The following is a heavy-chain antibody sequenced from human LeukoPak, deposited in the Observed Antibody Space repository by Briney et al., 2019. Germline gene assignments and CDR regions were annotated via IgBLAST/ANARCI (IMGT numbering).Heavy chain of an antibody. CDR3: ARDSSVYDGVNWFDP. Sequence: PGGSLRLSCAASDFIFSDYTMNWVRQAPGKGLEWVSSISGTSSYIEYADSAKGRFTISRDNAKNSLYLQMDSLRAEDTAVYYCARDSSVYDGVNWFDPWGQGTLVTVSS. D-gene: IGHD5/OR15-5a*01. CDR1: DFIFSDYT. CDR2: ISGTSSYI. J-gene: IGHJ5*02. V-gene: IGHV3-21*01.